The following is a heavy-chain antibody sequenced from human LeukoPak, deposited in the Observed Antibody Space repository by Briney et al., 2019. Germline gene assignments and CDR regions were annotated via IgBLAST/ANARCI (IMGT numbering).Heavy chain of an antibody. CDR2: INHSGST. Sequence: SETLSLTCAVYGGSFSGYYWSWIRQPPGKGLEWIGEINHSGSTNYNPSLKSRVTISVDTSKNQFSLKLSSVTAADTAVYYCARRDCSSTSCLHFDYWGQGTLVTVSS. D-gene: IGHD2-2*01. CDR3: ARRDCSSTSCLHFDY. V-gene: IGHV4-34*01. J-gene: IGHJ4*02. CDR1: GGSFSGYY.